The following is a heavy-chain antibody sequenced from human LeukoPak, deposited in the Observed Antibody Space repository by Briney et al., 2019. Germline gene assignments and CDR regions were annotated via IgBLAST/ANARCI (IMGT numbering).Heavy chain of an antibody. V-gene: IGHV4-34*01. Sequence: SETLSLTCVVYGGSFSGYYWSWIRQPPGKGLEWIGESNHSGSTNYNPSLKSRVTISVDTSKNQFSLKLSSVTAADTAVYYCARGSPYYYGSGSYYNYWGQGTLVTVSS. CDR1: GGSFSGYY. CDR2: SNHSGST. CDR3: ARGSPYYYGSGSYYNY. D-gene: IGHD3-10*01. J-gene: IGHJ4*02.